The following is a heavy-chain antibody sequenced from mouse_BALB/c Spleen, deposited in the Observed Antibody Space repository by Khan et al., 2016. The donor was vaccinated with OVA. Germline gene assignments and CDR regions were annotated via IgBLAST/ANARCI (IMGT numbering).Heavy chain of an antibody. Sequence: VQLQQSGPELVKPGASVKISCKTSGYTFTEYTMHWVKQSHGKSLEWLGGFNPKNGGTSYNKKFKGKATLTVDRSSSTAYMKLRSLTSEDAAVYVCSRRGYYAYYWFFDVWGAGTTVTVSS. J-gene: IGHJ1*01. CDR2: FNPKNGGT. CDR1: GYTFTEYT. CDR3: SRRGYYAYYWFFDV. V-gene: IGHV1-18*01. D-gene: IGHD1-2*01.